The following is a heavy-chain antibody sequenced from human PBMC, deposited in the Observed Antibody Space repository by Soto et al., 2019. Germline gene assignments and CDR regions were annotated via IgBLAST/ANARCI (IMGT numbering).Heavy chain of an antibody. CDR2: ISGSGGST. CDR3: ARAPYGSGSYLYYFDY. D-gene: IGHD3-10*01. Sequence: GGSLRLSCAASGFTFSSYAMSWVRQAPGKGLEWVSAISGSGGSTYYADSVKGRFTISRDNSKNTLYLQMNSLRAEDTAVYYCARAPYGSGSYLYYFDYWGQGTLVTVSS. J-gene: IGHJ4*02. V-gene: IGHV3-23*01. CDR1: GFTFSSYA.